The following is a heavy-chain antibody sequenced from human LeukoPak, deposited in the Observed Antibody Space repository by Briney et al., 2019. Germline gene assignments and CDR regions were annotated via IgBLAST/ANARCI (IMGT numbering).Heavy chain of an antibody. Sequence: GSLRLSCAASGFTVSNNYMIWVRQAPGKGLEWVSLIYSNGVTNYADSVKGRFTISRDNAKNSLYLQMDSLRGEDTAVYYCARGGTSLDFWGQGTLVTVPS. CDR2: IYSNGVT. CDR1: GFTVSNNY. J-gene: IGHJ4*02. CDR3: ARGGTSLDF. D-gene: IGHD1-26*01. V-gene: IGHV3-66*01.